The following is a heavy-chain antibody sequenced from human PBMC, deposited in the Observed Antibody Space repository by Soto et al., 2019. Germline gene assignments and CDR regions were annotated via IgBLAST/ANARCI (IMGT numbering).Heavy chain of an antibody. D-gene: IGHD3-10*01. Sequence: EVQLAESGGGMVQPGGSLRLSFVASGFTFSSYDMHWVRQAPGKGLEYVSSISSNGGTTYYGNSVKGRFTISRDNSKNTLYLQMGSLRAEDMAVYYCGRRVSGHYDYWGQGTLVTASS. CDR3: GRRVSGHYDY. V-gene: IGHV3-64*01. CDR2: ISSNGGTT. J-gene: IGHJ4*02. CDR1: GFTFSSYD.